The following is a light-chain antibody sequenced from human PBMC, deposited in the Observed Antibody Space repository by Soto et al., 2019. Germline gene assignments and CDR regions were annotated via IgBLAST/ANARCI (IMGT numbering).Light chain of an antibody. CDR1: QNIGNK. Sequence: IVMTQSPGTLSVSPGERATLSCRASQNIGNKVGWYQQKPGQAPRLLIYGASTRATGIPVRFSGSGSGTEFNLTITSLQSEYSAVYYCQEYNYWHPITFGGGTKVEIK. CDR2: GAS. J-gene: IGKJ4*01. CDR3: QEYNYWHPIT. V-gene: IGKV3-15*01.